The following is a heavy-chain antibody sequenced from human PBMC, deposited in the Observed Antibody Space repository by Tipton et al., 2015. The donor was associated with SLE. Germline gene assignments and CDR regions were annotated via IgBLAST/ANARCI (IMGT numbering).Heavy chain of an antibody. V-gene: IGHV3-23*01. CDR1: GFTFSSYA. CDR2: ISGSGGST. CDR3: AKTPAVVITYFDY. D-gene: IGHD3-22*01. J-gene: IGHJ4*02. Sequence: SLRLSCAASGFTFSSYAMSWVRQAPGKGLEWVSAISGSGGSTYYADSVKGRFTISRDNSKNTLYLQMNSLRAEDTAVYYCAKTPAVVITYFDYWGQGTLVTVSS.